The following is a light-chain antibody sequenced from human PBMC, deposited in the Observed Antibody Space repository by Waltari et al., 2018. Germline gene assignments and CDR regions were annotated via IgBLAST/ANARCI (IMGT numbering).Light chain of an antibody. Sequence: QSALTQHASVSGSPGQSITISCTGTSSDVGGYNHVSWYQQLPGKTPKLIISEVSNRPSGVSDRFSGSKSGNTASLTISGLQAEDEADYYCTSYTSISTRVFGGGTKLTVL. V-gene: IGLV2-14*01. CDR2: EVS. CDR1: SSDVGGYNH. CDR3: TSYTSISTRV. J-gene: IGLJ3*02.